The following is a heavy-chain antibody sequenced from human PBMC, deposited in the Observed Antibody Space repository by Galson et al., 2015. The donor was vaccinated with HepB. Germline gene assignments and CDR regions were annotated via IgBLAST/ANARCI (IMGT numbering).Heavy chain of an antibody. CDR2: IRYDGSTK. CDR1: GFAFSSYA. D-gene: IGHD6-19*01. V-gene: IGHV3-30*02. J-gene: IGHJ4*02. Sequence: SLRLSCAASGFAFSSYAIHWVRQAPGKGLEWVTYIRYDGSTKNYADSVKGRLTISRDNSKNTLYLQMNSLRAEDTAVYYCAKVLAVAGPDYWGQGTLVTVSS. CDR3: AKVLAVAGPDY.